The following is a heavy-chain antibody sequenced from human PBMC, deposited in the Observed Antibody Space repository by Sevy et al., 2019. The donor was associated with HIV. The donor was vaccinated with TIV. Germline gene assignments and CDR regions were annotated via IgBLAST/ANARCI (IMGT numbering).Heavy chain of an antibody. V-gene: IGHV1-18*01. J-gene: IGHJ1*01. D-gene: IGHD2-21*02. Sequence: ASVKVSCKASGYPFSNYGISWVRQAPGQGLEWMGWISPYNGDTSYAQKFQGRVTVTTDTSTSTAYMELRSLRSDDTAIYYCARELAYCDGDCSRAVYFQHWGQGALVTVSS. CDR3: ARELAYCDGDCSRAVYFQH. CDR1: GYPFSNYG. CDR2: ISPYNGDT.